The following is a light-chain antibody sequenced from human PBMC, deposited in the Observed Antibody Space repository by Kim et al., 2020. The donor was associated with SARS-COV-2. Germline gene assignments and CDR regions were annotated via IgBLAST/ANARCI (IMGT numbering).Light chain of an antibody. CDR3: AAWDDSLSGWV. Sequence: QPVLTQPPSASGTPGQRVTISCSGSSSNIGSNYVYWYQQLPGTAPKLLIYRNNQRPSGVPDRFSGSKSGTSASLAISGLRSEGEADYYCAAWDDSLSGWVFGGGTQLTVL. CDR1: SSNIGSNY. J-gene: IGLJ3*02. V-gene: IGLV1-47*01. CDR2: RNN.